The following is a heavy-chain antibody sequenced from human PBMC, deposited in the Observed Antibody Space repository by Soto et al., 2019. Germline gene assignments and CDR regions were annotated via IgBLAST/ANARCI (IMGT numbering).Heavy chain of an antibody. CDR3: SSSPLYCSGGSCYSGAFDI. D-gene: IGHD2-15*01. V-gene: IGHV1-2*04. CDR1: GYTFTGYY. J-gene: IGHJ3*02. Sequence: ASVKVSCKASGYTFTGYYMHWVRQAPGQGLEWMGWINPNSGGTNYAQKFQGWVTMTRDTSISTAYMELSSLRSEDTAVYYCSSSPLYCSGGSCYSGAFDIWGQGTIVT. CDR2: INPNSGGT.